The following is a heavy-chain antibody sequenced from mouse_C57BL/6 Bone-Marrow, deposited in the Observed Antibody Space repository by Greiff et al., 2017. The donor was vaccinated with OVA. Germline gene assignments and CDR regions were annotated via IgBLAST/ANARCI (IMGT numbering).Heavy chain of an antibody. CDR2: ISSGGSYT. CDR1: GFTFSSYG. V-gene: IGHV5-6*02. CDR3: ARRDYYGSSSYWYFDV. Sequence: EVKVVESGGDLVKPGGSLKLSCAASGFTFSSYGMSWVRQTPDTRLEWVATISSGGSYTYYPDSVKGRFTISRDNAKNTLYLQMSSLKSEDTAMYYCARRDYYGSSSYWYFDVWGTGTTVTVSS. D-gene: IGHD1-1*01. J-gene: IGHJ1*03.